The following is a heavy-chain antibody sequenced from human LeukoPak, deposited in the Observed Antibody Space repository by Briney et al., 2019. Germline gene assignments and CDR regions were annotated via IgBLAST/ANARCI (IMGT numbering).Heavy chain of an antibody. CDR3: AREVAAAGLDY. D-gene: IGHD6-13*01. V-gene: IGHV4-39*07. CDR2: IYYSGST. J-gene: IGHJ4*02. CDR1: GGSISSSSYY. Sequence: SETLSLTCTVSGGSISSSSYYWGWIRQPPGKGLEWIGSIYYSGSTYYNPSLKSRVTISVDTSKNQFSLKLSSVTAADTAVHYCAREVAAAGLDYWGQGTLVTVSS.